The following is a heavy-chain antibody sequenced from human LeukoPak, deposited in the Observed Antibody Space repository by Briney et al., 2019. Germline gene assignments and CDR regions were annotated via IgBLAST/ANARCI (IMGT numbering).Heavy chain of an antibody. V-gene: IGHV4-34*01. CDR3: ASRKLGNDY. J-gene: IGHJ4*02. CDR2: INHSGST. D-gene: IGHD7-27*01. Sequence: PSETLSLTCAVYGGSFSGYYWSWIRQPPGKGLEWIGEINHSGSTNYNPSLKSRVTISADTSKNQFSLNLSSVTAADTAVYYCASRKLGNDYWGQGTLVTVSS. CDR1: GGSFSGYY.